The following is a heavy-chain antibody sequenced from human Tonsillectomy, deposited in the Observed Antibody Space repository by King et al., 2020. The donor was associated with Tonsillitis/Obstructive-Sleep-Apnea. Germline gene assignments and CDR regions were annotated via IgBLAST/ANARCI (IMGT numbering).Heavy chain of an antibody. J-gene: IGHJ6*03. CDR2: ISSSSSYT. V-gene: IGHV3-11*05. Sequence: VQLVESGGGLVKPGGSLRLSCAASGFTFSDYYMSWIRQAPGKGLGWVSYISSSSSYTNYADSVKGRFTISRDNAKNSLYLQMNSLRAEDTAVYYCARDGEDIVVVPAATGYMDVWGKGTTVTVSS. CDR1: GFTFSDYY. D-gene: IGHD2-2*01. CDR3: ARDGEDIVVVPAATGYMDV.